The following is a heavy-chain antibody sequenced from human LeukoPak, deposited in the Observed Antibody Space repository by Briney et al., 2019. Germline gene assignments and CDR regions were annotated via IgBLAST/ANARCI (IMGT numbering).Heavy chain of an antibody. D-gene: IGHD3-3*01. Sequence: GGSLRLSCAASGFTFSSYWMSWVRQAPGKGLEWVANIKQDGSEKYYVDSVKGRFTISRDNAKNSLYLQMNSLRAEDTAVYYCARGGGDFWGGYYTSNWFDPWGQGTLVTVSS. CDR1: GFTFSSYW. CDR2: IKQDGSEK. J-gene: IGHJ5*02. CDR3: ARGGGDFWGGYYTSNWFDP. V-gene: IGHV3-7*01.